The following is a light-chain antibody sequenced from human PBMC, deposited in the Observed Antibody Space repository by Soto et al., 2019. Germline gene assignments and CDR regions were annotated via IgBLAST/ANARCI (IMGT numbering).Light chain of an antibody. CDR3: QQYGSAYPWT. V-gene: IGKV3-20*01. J-gene: IGKJ1*01. Sequence: EMVLPQSNGPLSLSPGERSTLSCMASQSVSSNYLAWYQQKPGQAPRLLIYGASSRATGIPDRFSGSGSGTDFTLTIRRLEPEDFAVYYCQQYGSAYPWTFGQGTKVDIK. CDR1: QSVSSNY. CDR2: GAS.